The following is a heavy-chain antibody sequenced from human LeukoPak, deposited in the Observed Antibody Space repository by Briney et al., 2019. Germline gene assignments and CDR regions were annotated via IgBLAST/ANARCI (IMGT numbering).Heavy chain of an antibody. CDR2: MYYRGNT. Sequence: SETLSLTCTVSGGSISSITYYWGWIRQPPGKGLEWVGHMYYRGNTFYNPSLKSRVTISVDTSKNQFSLKLSSVTAADTAVYYCARGYFDWLSQAPNWFDPWGQGTLVTVSS. CDR1: GGSISSITYY. V-gene: IGHV4-39*01. J-gene: IGHJ5*02. CDR3: ARGYFDWLSQAPNWFDP. D-gene: IGHD3-9*01.